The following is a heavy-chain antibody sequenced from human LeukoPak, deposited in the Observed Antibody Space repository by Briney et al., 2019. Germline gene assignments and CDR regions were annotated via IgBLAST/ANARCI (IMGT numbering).Heavy chain of an antibody. J-gene: IGHJ6*02. CDR1: GFIFSSYG. CDR3: ARGVSSSSWYKAYYYYYYGMDV. D-gene: IGHD6-13*01. V-gene: IGHV3-30*03. CDR2: ISYDGSNK. Sequence: GGSLRLSCAASGFIFSSYGMSWVRQAPGKGLEWVAVISYDGSNKYYADSVKGRFTISRDNSKNTLYLQMNSLRAEDTAVYYCARGVSSSSWYKAYYYYYYGMDVWGQGTTVTVSS.